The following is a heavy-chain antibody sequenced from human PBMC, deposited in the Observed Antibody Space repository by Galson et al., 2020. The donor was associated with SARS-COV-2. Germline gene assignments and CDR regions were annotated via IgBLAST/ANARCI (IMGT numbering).Heavy chain of an antibody. Sequence: SQTLSLTCTVSGGSISSSSYYWGWIRQPPGKGLEWIGSIYYSGSTYYNPSLKSRVTISVDTSKNQFSLKLSSVTAADTAVYYCASGRGMIVVVILDYFDYWGQGTLVTVSS. CDR2: IYYSGST. CDR1: GGSISSSSYY. V-gene: IGHV4-39*07. CDR3: ASGRGMIVVVILDYFDY. J-gene: IGHJ4*02. D-gene: IGHD3-22*01.